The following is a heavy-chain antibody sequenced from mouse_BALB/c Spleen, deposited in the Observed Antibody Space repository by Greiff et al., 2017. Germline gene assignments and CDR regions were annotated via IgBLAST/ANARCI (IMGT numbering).Heavy chain of an antibody. CDR1: GFSLSTSGMG. V-gene: IGHV8-12*01. CDR2: IYWDDDK. Sequence: QVTLKESGPGILQPSQTLSLTCSFSGFSLSTSGMGVSWIRQPSGKGLEWLAHIYWDDDKRYNPSLKSRLTISKDTSRNQVFLKITSVDTADTATYYCARRARPSDAMDYWGQGTSVTVSS. CDR3: ARRARPSDAMDY. J-gene: IGHJ4*01. D-gene: IGHD3-1*01.